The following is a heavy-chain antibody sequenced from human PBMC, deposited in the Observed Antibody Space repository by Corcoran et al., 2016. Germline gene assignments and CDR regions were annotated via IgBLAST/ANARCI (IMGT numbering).Heavy chain of an antibody. Sequence: EVQLVQSGAEVKKPGATVKISCKVSGYTFTDYYMHWVQQAPGKGLEWMGLVDPEDGETIYAEKFQGRVTITADTSTDTAYMELSSLRSEDTAVYYCANGPTYYYESSGFGFDPWGQGTLVTVSS. CDR1: GYTFTDYY. V-gene: IGHV1-69-2*01. CDR3: ANGPTYYYESSGFGFDP. D-gene: IGHD3-22*01. CDR2: VDPEDGET. J-gene: IGHJ5*02.